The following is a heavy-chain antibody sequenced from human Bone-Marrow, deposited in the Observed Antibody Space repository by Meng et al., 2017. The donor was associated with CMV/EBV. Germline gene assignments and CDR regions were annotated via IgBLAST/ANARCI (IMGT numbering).Heavy chain of an antibody. D-gene: IGHD2-2*02. CDR3: ARAPRYCSSTSCYMGDYFDY. J-gene: IGHJ4*02. CDR2: IYSGGST. CDR1: GFTVSSNY. V-gene: IGHV3-53*01. Sequence: GGSLRLSCAASGFTVSSNYMSWVRQAAGKGLEWVSVIYSGGSTFYADSVKGRFTISRDNSKNTLYLQMNSLRAEDTAVYYCARAPRYCSSTSCYMGDYFDYWGQGTLVTVSS.